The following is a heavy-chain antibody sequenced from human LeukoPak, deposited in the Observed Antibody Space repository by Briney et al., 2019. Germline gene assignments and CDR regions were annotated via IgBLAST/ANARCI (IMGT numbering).Heavy chain of an antibody. CDR3: AKGPTVSTPSYFDY. V-gene: IGHV3-30*18. J-gene: IGHJ4*02. CDR1: GFIFSDYG. D-gene: IGHD4-17*01. Sequence: PGGSLRLSCVASGFIFSDYGMHWVRQAPGKGLEWVAVISSDGSYKYNGNSVKGRFTISRDNSKNTLYLQMTFLRAEDTAVYYCAKGPTVSTPSYFDYWGQGTLVTVSS. CDR2: ISSDGSYK.